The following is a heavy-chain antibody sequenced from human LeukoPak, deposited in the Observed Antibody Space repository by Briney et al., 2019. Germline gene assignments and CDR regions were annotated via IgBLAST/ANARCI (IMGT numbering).Heavy chain of an antibody. D-gene: IGHD1-26*01. Sequence: GGSLRLSCAASGFTFSSYGMHWVRQAPGKGLEWVAVIWYNGSNKYYADSVKGRFTISRDNSKNTLYLQMNSLRAEDTAVYYCARGEPLDYWAREPWSPSPQ. CDR1: GFTFSSYG. V-gene: IGHV3-33*01. J-gene: IGHJ4*02. CDR2: IWYNGSNK. CDR3: ARGEPLDY.